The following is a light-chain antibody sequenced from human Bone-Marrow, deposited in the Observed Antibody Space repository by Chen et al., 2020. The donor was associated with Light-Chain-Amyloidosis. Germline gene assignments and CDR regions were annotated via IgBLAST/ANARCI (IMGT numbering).Light chain of an antibody. Sequence: SYELTQPPSASVSPGQTARITCSGEYFPTKYANWYQQKPGQAPVLVIHRDNERPSGISERFSGSSSGTTATLTLSGVQAEDEADYHCQSADSSGTYEVIFGGGTKLTVL. CDR3: QSADSSGTYEVI. J-gene: IGLJ2*01. CDR2: RDN. V-gene: IGLV3-25*03. CDR1: YFPTKY.